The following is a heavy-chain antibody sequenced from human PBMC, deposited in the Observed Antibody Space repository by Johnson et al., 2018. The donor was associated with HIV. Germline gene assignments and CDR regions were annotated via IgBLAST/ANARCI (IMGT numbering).Heavy chain of an antibody. V-gene: IGHV3-7*01. CDR2: IKQDGSEK. CDR3: ARDKAVNDLIVVGNTAFDI. Sequence: EVQVVESGGGLVKPGGSLRLSCAASGFTFSDYYMSWIRQAPGKGLEWVASIKQDGSEKYFVDSVKGRFTISRDNAKNSVDLQMNSLRGEDTAGYYCARDKAVNDLIVVGNTAFDIWGQGTMVTVSS. CDR1: GFTFSDYY. J-gene: IGHJ3*02. D-gene: IGHD3-22*01.